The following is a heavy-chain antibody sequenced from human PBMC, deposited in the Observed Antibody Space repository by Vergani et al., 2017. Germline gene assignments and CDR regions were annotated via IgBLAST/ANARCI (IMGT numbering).Heavy chain of an antibody. CDR3: ARDLAYCHEGSCAL. CDR2: VLFDGRNE. CDR1: GFTFNRYG. D-gene: IGHD2-15*01. Sequence: QVQLVQSGGGLVQPGGSLRLSGVASGFTFNRYGMQWVRQAPGKGLEWVAFVLFDGRNEYYADSVKGRFIVSRDNSNDALYLQMNSLRTDDTAVYYCARDLAYCHEGSCALWGQGSVVTVSS. J-gene: IGHJ4*02. V-gene: IGHV3-30*02.